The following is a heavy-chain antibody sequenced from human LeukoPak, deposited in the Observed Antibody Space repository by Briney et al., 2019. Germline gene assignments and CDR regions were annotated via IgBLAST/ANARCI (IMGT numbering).Heavy chain of an antibody. CDR1: GGSISSYY. D-gene: IGHD6-13*01. Sequence: SETLSLTCTVSGGSISSYYWSWIRQPPGKGLEWIGYIYYSGSTNYNPSLKSRVTISVDTSKNQFSLKLSSVTAADTAVYHCASQPAAGIYFDYWGQGTLVTVSS. CDR2: IYYSGST. J-gene: IGHJ4*02. V-gene: IGHV4-59*01. CDR3: ASQPAAGIYFDY.